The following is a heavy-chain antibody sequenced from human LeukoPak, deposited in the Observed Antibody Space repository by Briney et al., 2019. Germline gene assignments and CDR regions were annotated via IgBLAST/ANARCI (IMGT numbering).Heavy chain of an antibody. CDR3: ARGVTTRAKRSYYYMDV. D-gene: IGHD4-11*01. J-gene: IGHJ6*03. CDR2: IIPIFGTA. Sequence: GSSVKVSCKASGGTYSSYAISWVRQAPGQGLEWMGGIIPIFGTANYAQKFQGRVTITTDESTSTAYMELSSLRSEDTAVYYCARGVTTRAKRSYYYMDVRGKGTTVTVSS. V-gene: IGHV1-69*05. CDR1: GGTYSSYA.